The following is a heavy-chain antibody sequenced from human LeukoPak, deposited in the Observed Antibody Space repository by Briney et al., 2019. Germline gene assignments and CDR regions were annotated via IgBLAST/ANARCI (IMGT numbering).Heavy chain of an antibody. J-gene: IGHJ6*03. CDR2: ISSSSSYI. CDR3: ARDFGGDYYYYMDV. D-gene: IGHD2-21*01. Sequence: GGSLRLSCAASGFTVSSYSMNWVRQAPGKGLEWVSSISSSSSYIYYADSVKGRFTISRDNAKNSLYLQMNSLRAEDTAVYYCARDFGGDYYYYMDVWGKGTTVTVSS. V-gene: IGHV3-21*01. CDR1: GFTVSSYS.